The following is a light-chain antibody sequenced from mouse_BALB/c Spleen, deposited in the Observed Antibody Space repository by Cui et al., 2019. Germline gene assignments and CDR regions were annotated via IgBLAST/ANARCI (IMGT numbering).Light chain of an antibody. CDR3: HQWSSYPWT. CDR2: STS. J-gene: IGKJ1*01. Sequence: QIVLTQPPALMSASLEEEITLTCSASSSVSYMHWYQQKSGTSPRLLIYSTSNLASGVPSRFSGSGSGTFYSLTISSVEAEDAADYYCHQWSSYPWTFGGGTKLEIK. V-gene: IGKV4-80*01. CDR1: SSVSY.